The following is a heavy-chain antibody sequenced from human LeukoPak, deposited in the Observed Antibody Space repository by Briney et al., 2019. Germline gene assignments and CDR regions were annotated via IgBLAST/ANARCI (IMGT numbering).Heavy chain of an antibody. Sequence: ESLKISRQGSGYSLTNYWIGRVRQIPGKGLEWIGIIYPGDSDTRSSPSFQGQVTISADKSISTAYLQWSSLKASDTAMYYCAGGYTYGAYWGQGTLVTVSS. D-gene: IGHD5-18*01. J-gene: IGHJ4*02. CDR1: GYSLTNYW. CDR3: AGGYTYGAY. CDR2: IYPGDSDT. V-gene: IGHV5-51*01.